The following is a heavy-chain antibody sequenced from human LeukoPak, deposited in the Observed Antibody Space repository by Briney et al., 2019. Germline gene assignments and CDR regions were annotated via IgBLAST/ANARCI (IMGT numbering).Heavy chain of an antibody. CDR1: GFTFSSYA. CDR3: ARALPAASHTSFDY. J-gene: IGHJ4*02. D-gene: IGHD2-2*01. CDR2: ISYDGSNE. V-gene: IGHV3-30*03. Sequence: PGGSLRLSCAASGFTFSSYAMSWVRQAPGKGLEWVAVISYDGSNEYHADSVKGRFTISRDNSKNTFYLQMNSLRVEDTAIFYCARALPAASHTSFDYWGQGTLVTVSS.